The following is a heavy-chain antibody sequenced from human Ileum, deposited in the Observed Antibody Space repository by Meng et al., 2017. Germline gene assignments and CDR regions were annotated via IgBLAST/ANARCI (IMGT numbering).Heavy chain of an antibody. D-gene: IGHD1-26*01. CDR2: INGDGGYT. CDR1: GFTFTGTW. CDR3: AKDWGGVGALDY. V-gene: IGHV3-74*03. Sequence: EGNLVESGGGLVEPGGYLRLSCAVSGFTFTGTWMHWVRQAPGKGLAWVARINGDGGYTEYADSVRARFTISRDNAKNTLHLQMNSLRAEDTAVYFCAKDWGGVGALDYWGQGSLVTVSS. J-gene: IGHJ4*02.